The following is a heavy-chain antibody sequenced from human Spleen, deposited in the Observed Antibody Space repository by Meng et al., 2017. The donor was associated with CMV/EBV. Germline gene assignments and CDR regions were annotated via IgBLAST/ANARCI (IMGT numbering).Heavy chain of an antibody. Sequence: GGSLRLSCAASGFTFSSYSMNWVRQAPGKGLEWVSSISSSSYIYYADSVKGRFTISRDNAKNSLYLQMSSLSAEDTALYYCARSDTAISYYYGIDVWGQGTTVTVSS. D-gene: IGHD5-18*01. J-gene: IGHJ6*02. V-gene: IGHV3-21*01. CDR1: GFTFSSYS. CDR3: ARSDTAISYYYGIDV. CDR2: ISSSSYI.